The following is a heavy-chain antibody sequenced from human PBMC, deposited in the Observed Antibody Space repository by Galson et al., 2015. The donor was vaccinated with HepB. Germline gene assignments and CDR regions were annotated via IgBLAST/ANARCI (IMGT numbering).Heavy chain of an antibody. CDR3: ASRHSYSRSGTWYNVSDF. V-gene: IGHV5-10-1*01. Sequence: QSGAEVKKPGESLRISCKASGYSFSAFWISWVRQVPGKGLEWMGRIGPSASYTDYTPSFQGHVATSAGKSTTTASLQWSSLKSSDTAGYYCASRHSYSRSGTWYNVSDFWGQGTLVTVSS. D-gene: IGHD1-1*01. CDR2: IGPSASYT. CDR1: GYSFSAFW. J-gene: IGHJ4*02.